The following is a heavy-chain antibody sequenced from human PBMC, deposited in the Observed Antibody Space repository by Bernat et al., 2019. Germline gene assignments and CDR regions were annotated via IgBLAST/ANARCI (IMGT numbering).Heavy chain of an antibody. V-gene: IGHV1-2*04. D-gene: IGHD6-13*01. CDR3: AGAPGDMIAAADDAFDF. CDR1: GYTFTGYY. Sequence: QVQLVQSGAEVKKPGASVKVSCKASGYTFTGYYMHWVRQAPGQGLEWMGWINPNSGGTNYAQKFQGWVTMTRYTSISTAYMELSRLGSDDTAVYCSAGAPGDMIAAADDAFDFWGQGTLVTVPS. J-gene: IGHJ3*01. CDR2: INPNSGGT.